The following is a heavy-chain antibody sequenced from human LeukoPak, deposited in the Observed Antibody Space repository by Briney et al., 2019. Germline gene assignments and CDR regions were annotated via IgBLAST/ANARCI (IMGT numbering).Heavy chain of an antibody. D-gene: IGHD2-15*01. V-gene: IGHV4-59*08. J-gene: IGHJ4*02. Sequence: PSETLSLTCTVSGGSLINNYWSWVRQPPGKGLEWIGYIYQTGDSNHNPSLKSRVTISMDTSKNQLSLNLNSVTAADTAVYYCARHPFATPFDQWGQGALVTVSS. CDR1: GGSLINNY. CDR3: ARHPFATPFDQ. CDR2: IYQTGDS.